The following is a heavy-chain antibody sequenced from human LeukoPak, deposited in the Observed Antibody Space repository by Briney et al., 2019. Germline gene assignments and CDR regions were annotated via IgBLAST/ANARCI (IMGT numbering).Heavy chain of an antibody. J-gene: IGHJ4*02. CDR3: ARGGRPRFDF. CDR2: IKEDGSEK. CDR1: GFTFSNYW. V-gene: IGHV3-7*01. Sequence: PGGSLRLSCAASGFTFSNYWMSWVRQAPGKGLECVAYIKEDGSEKNYVDSVKGRFTISRDNAKNSLYLQMNSLRAEDTAVYYCARGGRPRFDFWGQGVLVTVSS. D-gene: IGHD3-16*01.